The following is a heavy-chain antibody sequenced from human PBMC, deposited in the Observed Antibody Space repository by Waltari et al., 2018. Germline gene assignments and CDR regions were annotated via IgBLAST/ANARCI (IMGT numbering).Heavy chain of an antibody. V-gene: IGHV1-46*01. Sequence: QVQLVQSGAEVKKPGASVKISCKTSEYTFTSSYIHWVRQAPGQGLEWMGIINPSGGSTIYAQKFQGRVTMTRDTSTSTVYMELGSLRSDDTAVYYWALDTGALWMDVWRQGTTVTVSS. J-gene: IGHJ6*02. CDR1: EYTFTSSY. CDR2: INPSGGST. CDR3: ALDTGALWMDV. D-gene: IGHD2-21*01.